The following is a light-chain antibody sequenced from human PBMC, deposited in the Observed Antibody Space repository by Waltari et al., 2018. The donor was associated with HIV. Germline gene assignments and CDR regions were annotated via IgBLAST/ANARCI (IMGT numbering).Light chain of an antibody. J-gene: IGKJ3*01. V-gene: IGKV4-1*01. CDR1: QSVLYSSNNKNH. CDR3: QQYYSSPWN. Sequence: DIVMTQSSDSLAVSLGERATINCKSSQSVLYSSNNKNHIGWYQQKPGQPPRLLIYWASTRESGVPDRFSGSGSGTDFTLTISSLQAEDVAVYYCQQYYSSPWNFGPGTKVDIK. CDR2: WAS.